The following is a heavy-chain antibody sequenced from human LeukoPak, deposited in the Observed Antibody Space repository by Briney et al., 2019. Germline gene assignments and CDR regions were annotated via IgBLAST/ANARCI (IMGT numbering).Heavy chain of an antibody. J-gene: IGHJ4*02. D-gene: IGHD3-10*01. Sequence: GGSLKLSCATSGCTFNTLGMNWLRQAPGKGLEWVSSISGDSVHKYYADSVRGRFTISRDYAKNSVSLEMNSLRVEDTARYFCEKVETARHPYGSSESWGKETLVTVSS. CDR3: EKVETARHPYGSSES. V-gene: IGHV3-21*01. CDR2: ISGDSVHK. CDR1: GCTFNTLG.